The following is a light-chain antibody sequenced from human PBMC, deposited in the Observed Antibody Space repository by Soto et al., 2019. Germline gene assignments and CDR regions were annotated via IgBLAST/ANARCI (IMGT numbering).Light chain of an antibody. CDR1: SSDVGVYNY. CDR3: SSHISDTTPA. J-gene: IGLJ2*01. CDR2: EVS. V-gene: IGLV2-8*01. Sequence: QSALTQPPSASGSPGQSVTISCTGTSSDVGVYNYVSWYQQHPGKAPKLMIYEVSKRPSGVPDRFSGSKSGNTASLTVSGLQAEDEADYYCSSHISDTTPAFGGGTKLTVL.